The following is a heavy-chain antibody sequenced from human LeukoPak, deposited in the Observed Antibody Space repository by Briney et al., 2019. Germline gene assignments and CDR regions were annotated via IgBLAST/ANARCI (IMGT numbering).Heavy chain of an antibody. V-gene: IGHV3-74*01. CDR1: GFTFSSYW. J-gene: IGHJ4*02. Sequence: GGSLRLSCAASGFTFSSYWMHWVRQAPGKGLVWVSRVNSDGSSTSYADSVKGRFTISRDNSKDTLYLQMSSVRDEDTAMFYCARDTNWGSTHYWGQGTLVTVSS. CDR2: VNSDGSST. CDR3: ARDTNWGSTHY. D-gene: IGHD7-27*01.